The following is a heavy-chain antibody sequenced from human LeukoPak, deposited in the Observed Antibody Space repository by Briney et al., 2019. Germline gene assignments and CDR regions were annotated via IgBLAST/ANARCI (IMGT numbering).Heavy chain of an antibody. CDR3: AIDTSDDYADY. Sequence: GGSLRLSCAASGLTFSSYAMSWVRQAPGKGLEWVSGISGSGGSTYYADSVKGRFTISRDNSKNTLYLQMSSLRAEDTAVYYCAIDTSDDYADYWGQGTLVTVSS. V-gene: IGHV3-23*01. CDR2: ISGSGGST. CDR1: GLTFSSYA. J-gene: IGHJ4*02.